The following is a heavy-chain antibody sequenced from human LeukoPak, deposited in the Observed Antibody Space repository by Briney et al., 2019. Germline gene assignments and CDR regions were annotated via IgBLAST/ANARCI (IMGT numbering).Heavy chain of an antibody. D-gene: IGHD1-26*01. CDR3: ARLVGAGKDYYYYYMDV. J-gene: IGHJ6*03. Sequence: PSETLSLTCAVSGVSISSSNWWNWVRQPPGKGLEWIGEIHHSGSTNYNPSLKSRVTISVDKSKNQFSLKVSSVTAADTAVYYCARLVGAGKDYYYYYMDVWGKGTTATVSS. CDR1: GVSISSSNW. V-gene: IGHV4-4*02. CDR2: IHHSGST.